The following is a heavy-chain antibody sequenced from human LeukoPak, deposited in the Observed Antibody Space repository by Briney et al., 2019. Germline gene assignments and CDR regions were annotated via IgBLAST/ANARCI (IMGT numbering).Heavy chain of an antibody. D-gene: IGHD2-2*01. V-gene: IGHV3-21*01. CDR3: AREYCSSTSCSAEYFQH. Sequence: PGGSLRLSCAASGFTFSTYWMNWFRQTPGKGLEWVSSISSSSSYIYYADSVKGRFTISRDNAKNSLYLQMNSLRAEDTAVYYCAREYCSSTSCSAEYFQHWGQGTLVTVSS. J-gene: IGHJ1*01. CDR1: GFTFSTYW. CDR2: ISSSSSYI.